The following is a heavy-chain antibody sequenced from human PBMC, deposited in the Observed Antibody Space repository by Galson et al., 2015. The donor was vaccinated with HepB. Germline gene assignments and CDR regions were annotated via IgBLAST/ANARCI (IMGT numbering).Heavy chain of an antibody. V-gene: IGHV3-23*01. CDR1: GFTFSSYA. D-gene: IGHD1-26*01. CDR2: ISGSGGST. CDR3: AKDLGSYYARHYFDY. J-gene: IGHJ4*02. Sequence: TLRLSCAASGFTFSSYAMSWVRQAPGKGLEWVSAISGSGGSTYYADSVKGRFTISRDNSKNTLYLQMNSLRAEDTAVYYCAKDLGSYYARHYFDYWGQGTLVTVSS.